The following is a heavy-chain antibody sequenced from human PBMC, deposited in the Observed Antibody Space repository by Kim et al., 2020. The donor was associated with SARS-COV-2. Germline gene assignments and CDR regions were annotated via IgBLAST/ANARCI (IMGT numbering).Heavy chain of an antibody. CDR1: GYTFTSYA. CDR3: ARDTCSSTSCNFDY. V-gene: IGHV7-4-1*02. D-gene: IGHD2-2*01. Sequence: ASVKVSCKASGYTFTSYAMNWVRQAPGQGLEWMGWINTNTGNPTYAQGFTGRFVFSLDTSVSTAYLQISSLKAEDTAVYYCARDTCSSTSCNFDYWGQGTLVTVSS. J-gene: IGHJ4*02. CDR2: INTNTGNP.